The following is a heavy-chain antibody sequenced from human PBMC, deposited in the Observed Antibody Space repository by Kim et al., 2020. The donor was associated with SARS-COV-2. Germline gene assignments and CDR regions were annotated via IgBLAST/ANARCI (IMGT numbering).Heavy chain of an antibody. J-gene: IGHJ5*02. D-gene: IGHD1-26*01. V-gene: IGHV4-34*01. CDR2: T. CDR3: ARGIVGASFDP. Sequence: TNYNPSLKSRVTISVDTSKNQFSLKLSSVTAADTAVYYCARGIVGASFDPWGQGTLVTVSS.